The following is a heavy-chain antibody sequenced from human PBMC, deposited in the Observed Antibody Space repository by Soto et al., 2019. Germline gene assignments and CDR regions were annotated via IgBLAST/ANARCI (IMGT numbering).Heavy chain of an antibody. CDR3: AREGRYYYDSSGYYYY. V-gene: IGHV4-61*08. CDR1: GGSISSGDYY. J-gene: IGHJ4*02. D-gene: IGHD3-22*01. CDR2: IYYSGST. Sequence: SETLSLTCTVSGGSISSGDYYWSWIRQPPGKGLEWIGYIYYSGSTNYNPSLKSRVTISVDTSKNQFSLKLSSVTAADTAVYYCAREGRYYYDSSGYYYYWGQGTLVTVSS.